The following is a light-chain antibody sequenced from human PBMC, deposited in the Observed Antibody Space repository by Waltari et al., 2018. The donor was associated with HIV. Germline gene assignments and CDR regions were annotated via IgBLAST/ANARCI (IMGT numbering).Light chain of an antibody. CDR2: GIS. V-gene: IGKV1-12*01. CDR3: QQGDRYPFT. Sequence: DIQMTQSPSSVSASVAHTVTITCRASQGLDAWLAWYQHKPGMAPKLLIYGISTLESGVPSRFSGSGSGTDFTLTIRSLQPEDFATYFCQQGDRYPFTFGPGTKVDIK. J-gene: IGKJ3*01. CDR1: QGLDAW.